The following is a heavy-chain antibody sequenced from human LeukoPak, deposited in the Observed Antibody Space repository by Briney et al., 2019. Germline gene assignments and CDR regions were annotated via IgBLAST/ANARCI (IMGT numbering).Heavy chain of an antibody. Sequence: SETLSLTCTVSGGSISSYYWSWIRQPPGKGLEWIGYVHYTGSTKYNPSLKSRVTISVDTSKNQFSLKLSSVTAADTAVYFCAREFTGSSFDHWGQGTLVTVSS. V-gene: IGHV4-59*01. CDR2: VHYTGST. CDR3: AREFTGSSFDH. J-gene: IGHJ4*02. D-gene: IGHD1-26*01. CDR1: GGSISSYY.